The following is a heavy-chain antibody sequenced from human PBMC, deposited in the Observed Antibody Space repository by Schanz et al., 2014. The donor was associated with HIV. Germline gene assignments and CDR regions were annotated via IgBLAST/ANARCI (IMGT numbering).Heavy chain of an antibody. CDR3: VQDPEMDAITGYFPY. Sequence: QVQLVESGGGVVQPGRSLRLSCAASGFTFSSYGMHWVRQAPGKGLECVASMSYDGRNEHYADSVKGRFTISRDNPKNTLYLQMNSLRAEDTAVYYCVQDPEMDAITGYFPYWGQGTLVTVSS. V-gene: IGHV3-30*18. J-gene: IGHJ4*02. D-gene: IGHD3-16*01. CDR2: MSYDGRNE. CDR1: GFTFSSYG.